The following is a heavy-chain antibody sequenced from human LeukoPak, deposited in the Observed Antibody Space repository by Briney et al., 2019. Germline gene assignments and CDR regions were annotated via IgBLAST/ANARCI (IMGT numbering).Heavy chain of an antibody. CDR1: GFTFSSYA. D-gene: IGHD1-26*01. J-gene: IGHJ6*02. CDR3: AKGVAAGGSYYYYYGMDV. Sequence: GGSLRLSCAASGFTFSSYAMSWVRQAPGKGLEWVSAISGGGGSTYYADSVKGRFTFSRDNSKNTLYLQMNSLRAEDTAVYYCAKGVAAGGSYYYYYGMDVWGQGTTVTVSS. V-gene: IGHV3-23*01. CDR2: ISGGGGST.